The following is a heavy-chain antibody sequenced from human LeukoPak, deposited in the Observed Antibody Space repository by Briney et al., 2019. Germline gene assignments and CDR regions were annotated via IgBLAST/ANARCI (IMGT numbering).Heavy chain of an antibody. CDR2: IYYSGST. V-gene: IGHV4-39*07. CDR1: GGSISSSSYY. CDR3: ARVRSCSSTSCSFDYYYMGV. J-gene: IGHJ6*03. D-gene: IGHD2-2*01. Sequence: SETLSLTCTVSGGSISSSSYYWGWIRQPPGKGLEWIGSIYYSGSTYYNPSLKSRVTISVDKSKSQFSLKLSSVTAADTAVYYCARVRSCSSTSCSFDYYYMGVWGKGTTVTVSS.